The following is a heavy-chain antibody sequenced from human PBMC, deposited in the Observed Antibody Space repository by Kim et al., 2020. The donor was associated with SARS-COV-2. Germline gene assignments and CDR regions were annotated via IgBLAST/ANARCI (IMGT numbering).Heavy chain of an antibody. CDR3: ARDEGYSSGWFLTPQNYYYYGMDV. Sequence: GGSLRLSCAASGFTFSSYAMHWVRQAPGKGLEWVAVISYDGSNKYYADSVKGRFTISRDNSKNTLYLQMNSLRAEDTAVYYCARDEGYSSGWFLTPQNYYYYGMDVWGQGTTVTVSS. J-gene: IGHJ6*02. CDR1: GFTFSSYA. V-gene: IGHV3-30*04. CDR2: ISYDGSNK. D-gene: IGHD6-19*01.